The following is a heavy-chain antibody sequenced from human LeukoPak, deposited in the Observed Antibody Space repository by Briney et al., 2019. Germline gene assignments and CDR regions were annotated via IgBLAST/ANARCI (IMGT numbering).Heavy chain of an antibody. V-gene: IGHV1-69*01. Sequence: ASVKVSCKASGGTFSSYAISWVRQAPGQGLEWMGGIIPIFGTANYAQKFQGRVTITADESTSTAYMELSSLRSEDTAVYYCARSTSGIAARRFFDYWGQEPWSPSPQ. CDR2: IIPIFGTA. CDR3: ARSTSGIAARRFFDY. D-gene: IGHD6-6*01. J-gene: IGHJ5*01. CDR1: GGTFSSYA.